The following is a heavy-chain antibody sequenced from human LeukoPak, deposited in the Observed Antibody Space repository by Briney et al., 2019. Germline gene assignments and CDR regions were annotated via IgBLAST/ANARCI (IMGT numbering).Heavy chain of an antibody. CDR1: GGSISSYY. CDR3: ARVGYSYGYDY. CDR2: INHSGST. J-gene: IGHJ4*02. V-gene: IGHV4-34*01. D-gene: IGHD5-18*01. Sequence: RSSETLSLTCTVSGGSISSYYWSWIRQPPGKGLEWIGEINHSGSTNYNPSLKSRVTISVDTSKNQFSLKLSSVTAADTAVYYCARVGYSYGYDYWGQGTLVTVSS.